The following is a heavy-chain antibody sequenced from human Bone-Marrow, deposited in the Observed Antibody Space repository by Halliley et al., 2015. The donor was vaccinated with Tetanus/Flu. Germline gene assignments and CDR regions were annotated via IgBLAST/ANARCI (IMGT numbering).Heavy chain of an antibody. CDR3: ARDPHLGGYAYWSGYSLDY. Sequence: SGFTFSNYGMHWVRQAPGKGLAWVAIIWYDGSNKYHADSVKGRFTISRDNSKNTLYLQMNSLRGDDTAVYFCARDPHLGGYAYWSGYSLDYWGQGTLVTVSS. V-gene: IGHV3-33*01. J-gene: IGHJ4*02. CDR2: IWYDGSNK. D-gene: IGHD3-3*01. CDR1: GFTFSNYG.